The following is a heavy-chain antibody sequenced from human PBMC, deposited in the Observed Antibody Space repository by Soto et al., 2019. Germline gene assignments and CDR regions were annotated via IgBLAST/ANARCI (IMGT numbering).Heavy chain of an antibody. CDR1: GYSFTSYG. CDR2: ISAYNGNT. J-gene: IGHJ6*02. D-gene: IGHD1-20*01. V-gene: IGHV1-18*01. Sequence: GASVKVSCKASGYSFTSYGISWVRQAPGQGLEWMGWISAYNGNTNYAQKLQGRVTMTTDTSTSTAYMELRSLRSDDTAVYYCARDVGITGTTYYSYGMDVWGQGTTVTVS. CDR3: ARDVGITGTTYYSYGMDV.